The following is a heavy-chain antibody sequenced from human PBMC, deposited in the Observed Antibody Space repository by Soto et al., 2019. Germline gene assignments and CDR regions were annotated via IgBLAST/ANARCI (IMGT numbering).Heavy chain of an antibody. V-gene: IGHV4-59*01. CDR1: GGSISSYY. Sequence: SETLSLTCTVSGGSISSYYWSWIRQPPGKGLEWIGYIYYSGSTNYNPSLKSRVTISVDTSKNQFSLKLSSVTAADTAVYYCARASSDFDWLYYYWGQGTLVTVSS. CDR2: IYYSGST. J-gene: IGHJ4*02. CDR3: ARASSDFDWLYYY. D-gene: IGHD3-9*01.